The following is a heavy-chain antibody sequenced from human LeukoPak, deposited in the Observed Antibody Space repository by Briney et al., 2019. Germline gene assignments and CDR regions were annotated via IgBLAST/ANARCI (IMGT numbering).Heavy chain of an antibody. Sequence: PGGSLRLSCAASGFTFSSYWMSWVRQAPGKGLEWVANIKQDGSEKYYVDSVKGRFTISRDNAKNSLYLQMNSLRAEDTAVYYCARGSSVLTVRYYYYMDVWGKGTTVTVSS. CDR1: GFTFSSYW. V-gene: IGHV3-7*01. D-gene: IGHD3-10*01. CDR3: ARGSSVLTVRYYYYMDV. CDR2: IKQDGSEK. J-gene: IGHJ6*03.